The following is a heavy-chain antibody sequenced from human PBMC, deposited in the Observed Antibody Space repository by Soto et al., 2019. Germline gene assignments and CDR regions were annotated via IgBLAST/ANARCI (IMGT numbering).Heavy chain of an antibody. CDR2: ISGDGTTT. V-gene: IGHV3-74*01. CDR3: AIQDCTNDVCLEAAVTVGGALES. D-gene: IGHD2-8*01. Sequence: EVQLVESGGGLVQPGKALRLSCAASGFTFSKYWMHWVRQAPGKGPVWVSYISGDGTTTDYADSVKGRFTISRDNAKNTLYLQMDRLRVEDTAVYYCAIQDCTNDVCLEAAVTVGGALESWGQGAQVTVTS. CDR1: GFTFSKYW. J-gene: IGHJ1*01.